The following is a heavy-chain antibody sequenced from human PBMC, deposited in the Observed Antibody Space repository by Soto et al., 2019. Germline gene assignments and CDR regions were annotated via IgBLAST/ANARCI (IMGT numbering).Heavy chain of an antibody. D-gene: IGHD3-10*01. V-gene: IGHV4-31*03. CDR2: IYYSGST. CDR3: ARDLWGYYRSGSYAFDI. Sequence: SETLSLTCTFSGVSISSGGYYCSWIRQHPWKGLEWIGYIYYSGSTYYNPSLKSRVTISVDTSKNQFSLKLSSVTAADTAVYYCARDLWGYYRSGSYAFDIWGQGTMVIVS. CDR1: GVSISSGGYY. J-gene: IGHJ3*02.